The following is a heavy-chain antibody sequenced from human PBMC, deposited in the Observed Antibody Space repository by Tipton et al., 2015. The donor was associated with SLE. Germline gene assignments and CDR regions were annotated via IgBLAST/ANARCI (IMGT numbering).Heavy chain of an antibody. Sequence: QLVQSGAEVKKPGASVRVSCKASGYTFTTYGISWVRQAPGQGLKWMGWISTYNGNTNYAQKLQGRVTMTSDTSTSTAYMELRSLRSDDTAIYYCARVRVDTAMGVFDFWGQGTLVTVSS. CDR2: ISTYNGNT. V-gene: IGHV1-18*01. CDR1: GYTFTTYG. CDR3: ARVRVDTAMGVFDF. J-gene: IGHJ4*02. D-gene: IGHD5-18*01.